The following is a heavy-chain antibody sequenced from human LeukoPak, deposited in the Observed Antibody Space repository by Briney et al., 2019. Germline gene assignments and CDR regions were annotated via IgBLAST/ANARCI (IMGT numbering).Heavy chain of an antibody. Sequence: GASVKVSCKASGFTFTTSAVQWVRQARGQRLEWIGWIVVGSGNTNYAQKFQERVTITRDMSTSTVYMDLSSQRSGDTAVYYCAAASNYYDRSNYYSYAMDVWGQGTTVTVSS. CDR2: IVVGSGNT. CDR3: AAASNYYDRSNYYSYAMDV. V-gene: IGHV1-58*01. D-gene: IGHD3-22*01. CDR1: GFTFTTSA. J-gene: IGHJ6*02.